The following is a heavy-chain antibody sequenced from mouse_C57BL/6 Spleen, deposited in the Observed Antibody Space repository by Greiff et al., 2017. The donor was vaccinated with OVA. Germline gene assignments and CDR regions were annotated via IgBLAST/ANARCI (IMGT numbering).Heavy chain of an antibody. CDR3: ARYYGSSYWFAY. CDR2: ISGGGGNT. Sequence: EVKLVESGGGLVKPGGSLKLSCAASGFTFSSYTLSWVRQTPEKRLEWVATISGGGGNTYYPDSVKGRFTISRDNAKNTLYLQMSSLRSEDTALYYCARYYGSSYWFAYWGQGTLVTVSA. J-gene: IGHJ3*01. V-gene: IGHV5-9*01. CDR1: GFTFSSYT. D-gene: IGHD1-1*01.